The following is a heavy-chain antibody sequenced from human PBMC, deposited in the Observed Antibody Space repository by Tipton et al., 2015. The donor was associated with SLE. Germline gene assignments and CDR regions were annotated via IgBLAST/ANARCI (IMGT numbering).Heavy chain of an antibody. CDR3: ARPYRSGWNGVFHI. CDR1: GASIGTSNYY. Sequence: TLSLTCTVSGASIGTSNYYWSWIRQPPGKGLEWNGGINHSGNTYYNPSLQSRVTISVDTSKNQFSLKVNSVTAADTAVYYCARPYRSGWNGVFHIWGQGTMVTVSS. D-gene: IGHD6-19*01. CDR2: INHSGNT. J-gene: IGHJ3*02. V-gene: IGHV4-39*07.